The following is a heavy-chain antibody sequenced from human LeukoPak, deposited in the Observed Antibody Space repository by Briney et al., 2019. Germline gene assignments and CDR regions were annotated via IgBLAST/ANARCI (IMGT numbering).Heavy chain of an antibody. D-gene: IGHD3-16*01. Sequence: GGSLRLSCAASGFTFSSHWMHWVRQAPGKGLVCVSFINNDGGVTSYADSVKGRFTISRDNAKNTLYLQMNSLRAEDTAMYYCARGGQGAVDYWGPGALVTVSS. CDR1: GFTFSSHW. CDR2: INNDGGVT. V-gene: IGHV3-74*01. J-gene: IGHJ4*02. CDR3: ARGGQGAVDY.